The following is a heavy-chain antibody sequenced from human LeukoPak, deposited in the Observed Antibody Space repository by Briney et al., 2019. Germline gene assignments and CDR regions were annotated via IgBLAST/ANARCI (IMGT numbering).Heavy chain of an antibody. CDR3: AREGIVGTGGAFDI. D-gene: IGHD1-26*01. J-gene: IGHJ3*02. V-gene: IGHV1-2*02. CDR1: GYTFTGYY. CDR2: INPNSGGT. Sequence: ASVKVSCKASGYTFTGYYMHWVRQAPGQGLEWMGRINPNSGGTNYAQKFQGRVTMTRDASISTAYMELSRLRSDDTAVYYCAREGIVGTGGAFDIWGQGTMVTVSS.